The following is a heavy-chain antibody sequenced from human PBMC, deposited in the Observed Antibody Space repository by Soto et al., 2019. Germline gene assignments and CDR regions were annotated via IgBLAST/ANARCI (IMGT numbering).Heavy chain of an antibody. J-gene: IGHJ4*02. Sequence: ASVKVSCKASGYTFTNYGVTWVRQAPGQGLEWMGWISAYNGDTSYAQKLQGRVTMTTDTSTTTAYMELKSLTSDDTAVYYCARAPENTPMDEFDFWGQGTLVTVSS. CDR1: GYTFTNYG. D-gene: IGHD5-18*01. CDR3: ARAPENTPMDEFDF. CDR2: ISAYNGDT. V-gene: IGHV1-18*01.